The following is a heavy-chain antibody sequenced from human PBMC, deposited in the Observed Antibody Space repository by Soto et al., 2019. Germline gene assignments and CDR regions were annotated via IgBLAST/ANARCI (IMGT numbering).Heavy chain of an antibody. CDR2: IIPIFGTA. V-gene: IGHV1-69*13. D-gene: IGHD6-19*01. CDR3: ARARRAVAGQVYFDY. Sequence: SVKVSCKASGGTFSSYAISWVRQAPGQGLEWMGGIIPIFGTANYAQKFQGRVTITADESTSTAYMELSSLRSEDTAVYYCARARRAVAGQVYFDYWGQGTLVTVSS. J-gene: IGHJ4*02. CDR1: GGTFSSYA.